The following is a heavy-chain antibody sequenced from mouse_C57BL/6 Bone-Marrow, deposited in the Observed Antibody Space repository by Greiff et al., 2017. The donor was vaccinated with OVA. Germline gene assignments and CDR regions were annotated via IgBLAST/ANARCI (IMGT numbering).Heavy chain of an antibody. CDR3: AGGSTAVVVSRYYFDY. D-gene: IGHD1-1*01. V-gene: IGHV8-12*01. J-gene: IGHJ2*01. CDR2: IYWDDDK. Sequence: QVTLQESGPGILQSSQTLSLTCSFSGFSLSTSGMGVSWIRQPSGKGLEWLAHIYWDDDKRYNPSLKSRPTTSKDTSRNQVFLKITSVDTADTATYYCAGGSTAVVVSRYYFDYWGQGTTLTVSS. CDR1: GFSLSTSGMG.